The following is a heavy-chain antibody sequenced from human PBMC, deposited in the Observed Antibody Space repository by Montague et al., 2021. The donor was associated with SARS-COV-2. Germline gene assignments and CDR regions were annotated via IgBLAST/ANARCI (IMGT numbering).Heavy chain of an antibody. J-gene: IGHJ4*02. CDR1: GGSISSSSYY. V-gene: IGHV4-39*07. D-gene: IGHD3-22*01. CDR3: ARRVSWVTMIVVVAYFDY. Sequence: SETLSLTCTVSGGSISSSSYYWGWICQPPGKGLEWIGSIYYSGSTYYNPSLESRVTISVDTSKNQFSLKLSSVTAADTAVYYCARRVSWVTMIVVVAYFDYWGQGTLVTVSS. CDR2: IYYSGST.